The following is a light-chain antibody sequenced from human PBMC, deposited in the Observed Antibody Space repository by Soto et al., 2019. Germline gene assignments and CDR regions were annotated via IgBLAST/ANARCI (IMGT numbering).Light chain of an antibody. J-gene: IGKJ1*01. Sequence: EIVLTQSPGTLSLSPGESATLSCRASQSVDTNSLVWYQQKPGQAPGLVIYGSSSRATGIPERFSGSGSETDFPLTISRLEPEDFAVYCGQHLGRSLTWTFGQGTKVEI. CDR2: GSS. CDR1: QSVDTNS. V-gene: IGKV3-20*01. CDR3: QHLGRSLTWT.